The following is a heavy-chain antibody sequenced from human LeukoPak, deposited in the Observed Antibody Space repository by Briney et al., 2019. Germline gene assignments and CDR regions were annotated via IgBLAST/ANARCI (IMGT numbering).Heavy chain of an antibody. CDR1: RGTFSSYA. Sequence: ASVRVSCKASRGTFSSYAISWVRQAPGQGLEWMGGIIPIFGTASYAQRFQGRVTITADESTSTAYMELSSLRSEDTAVYYCARGLVEQLGSFYMDVWGKGTTVTISS. CDR3: ARGLVEQLGSFYMDV. D-gene: IGHD6-13*01. CDR2: IIPIFGTA. J-gene: IGHJ6*03. V-gene: IGHV1-69*13.